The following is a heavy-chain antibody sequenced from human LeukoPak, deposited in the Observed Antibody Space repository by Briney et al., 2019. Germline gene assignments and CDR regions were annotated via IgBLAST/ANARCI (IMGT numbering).Heavy chain of an antibody. D-gene: IGHD3-3*01. V-gene: IGHV4-30-4*08. Sequence: NTSETLSLTCTVSGGSISSGDYYWSWIRQPPGKSVEWIGYIYYSGSTYYNPSLKSRVTISVDTSKNQFSLKLSSVTAADTAVYYCARSEYYDFWSGSPTGYNWFDPWGQGTLVTVSS. CDR2: IYYSGST. J-gene: IGHJ5*02. CDR3: ARSEYYDFWSGSPTGYNWFDP. CDR1: GGSISSGDYY.